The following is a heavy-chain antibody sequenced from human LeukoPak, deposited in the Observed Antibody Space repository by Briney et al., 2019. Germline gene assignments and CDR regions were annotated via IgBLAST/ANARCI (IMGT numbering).Heavy chain of an antibody. CDR2: IIPIFGTA. Sequence: SVKVSCKASGGTFSSYAISWVRQAPGQGLEWMGGIIPIFGTANYAQKFQGRVTITADKSTSTAYMELSSLRSEDTAVYYCARAGSSSWFPPGAFDIWGQGTMVTVSS. J-gene: IGHJ3*02. V-gene: IGHV1-69*06. CDR3: ARAGSSSWFPPGAFDI. CDR1: GGTFSSYA. D-gene: IGHD6-13*01.